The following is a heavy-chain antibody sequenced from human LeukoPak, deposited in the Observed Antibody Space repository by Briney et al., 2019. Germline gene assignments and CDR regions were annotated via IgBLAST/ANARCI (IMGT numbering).Heavy chain of an antibody. CDR1: GFTFSSYW. CDR3: ARDLPDAYDSSGGSFDY. J-gene: IGHJ4*02. Sequence: GGSLRLSCAASGFTFSSYWMSWVRQAPGKGLEWVANIKQDGSEKYYVDSVKGRFTISRDNAKNSLYLQMNSLRAEDTAVYYCARDLPDAYDSSGGSFDYWGQGTLVTVSS. D-gene: IGHD3-22*01. CDR2: IKQDGSEK. V-gene: IGHV3-7*01.